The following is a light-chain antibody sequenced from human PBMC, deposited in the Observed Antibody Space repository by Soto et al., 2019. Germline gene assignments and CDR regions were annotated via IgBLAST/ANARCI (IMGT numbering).Light chain of an antibody. Sequence: DIQLTQSPSFLSASAGDRVTVTCRASQGISSYLAWYQQQPGKAPKLLIYAASTLQSGVPSRFSGSGSGTEFTLTISSLQPEDFATYYCQQLNSYPLTFGQGTRVEI. CDR3: QQLNSYPLT. V-gene: IGKV1-9*01. CDR2: AAS. J-gene: IGKJ1*01. CDR1: QGISSY.